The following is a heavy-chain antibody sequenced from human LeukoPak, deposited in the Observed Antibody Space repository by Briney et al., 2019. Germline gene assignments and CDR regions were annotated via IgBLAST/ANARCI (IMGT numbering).Heavy chain of an antibody. V-gene: IGHV1-46*01. CDR1: GYTFTSYY. CDR2: INPSGGST. J-gene: IGHJ6*02. Sequence: ASVKVSCKASGYTFTSYYMHWVRQAPGQGLEWMGIINPSGGSTSYAQKFQGRVTMTRDTSTSTVYMELSSLRSEDTAVYYCASWHRKIAAAGLLNWDYGMDVWGQGTTVTVSS. CDR3: ASWHRKIAAAGLLNWDYGMDV. D-gene: IGHD6-13*01.